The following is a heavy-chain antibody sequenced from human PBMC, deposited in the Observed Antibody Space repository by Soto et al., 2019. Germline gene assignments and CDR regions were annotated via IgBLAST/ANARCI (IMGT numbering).Heavy chain of an antibody. CDR2: IWYDGSNK. CDR3: ACAGGYCSSTGCQYGMDV. V-gene: IGHV3-33*01. D-gene: IGHD2-2*01. Sequence: PGGSLRLSCAASGFTFSSYGMHWVRQAPGKGLEWVAVIWYDGSNKYYADSVKGRFTISRDNSKNTLYLQMNSLRAEDTAVYFCACAGGYCSSTGCQYGMDVWGQGTTVTVSS. CDR1: GFTFSSYG. J-gene: IGHJ6*02.